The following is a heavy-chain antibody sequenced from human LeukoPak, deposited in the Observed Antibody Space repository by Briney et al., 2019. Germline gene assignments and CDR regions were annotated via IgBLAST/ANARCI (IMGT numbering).Heavy chain of an antibody. D-gene: IGHD1-26*01. Sequence: GSLRPPCAAFQFTSGSHSMNGFGQPPGRGLDWVAVIAFDGVHIYYADSVRGRFTISSDNSKHTLFMQMNSLNADDTAVYYCARGETYYPYYYMDVWGKGTTVTVSS. CDR3: ARGETYYPYYYMDV. CDR2: IAFDGVHI. V-gene: IGHV3-30*17. J-gene: IGHJ6*03. CDR1: QFTSGSHS.